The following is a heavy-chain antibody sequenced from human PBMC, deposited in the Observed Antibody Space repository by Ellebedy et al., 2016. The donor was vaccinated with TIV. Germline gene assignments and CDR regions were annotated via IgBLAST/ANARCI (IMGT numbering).Heavy chain of an antibody. V-gene: IGHV3-23*01. J-gene: IGHJ4*02. CDR3: ASREGSVFWYYLDY. CDR1: GFTFSNYA. CDR2: ISGTSDTT. D-gene: IGHD2-8*02. Sequence: GESLKISXAASGFTFSNYAMTWVRQAPGKGLEWVSSISGTSDTTYYADSAKGRFTISRVNSKNTLYLHMNNLRVEDTAVYYCASREGSVFWYYLDYWGQGTLVAVSS.